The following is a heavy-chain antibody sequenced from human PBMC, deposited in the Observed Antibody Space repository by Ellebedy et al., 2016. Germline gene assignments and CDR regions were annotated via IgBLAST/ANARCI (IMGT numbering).Heavy chain of an antibody. CDR2: INHSGST. CDR3: ARLWSGYSGYYFDY. CDR1: GGSFSGYY. J-gene: IGHJ4*02. Sequence: SETQSLTCAVYGGSFSGYYWSWIRQPPGKGLEWIGEINHSGSTNYNPSLKSRVTMSVDTSKNQFSLKLSSVTAADTAVYYCARLWSGYSGYYFDYWGQGTLVTVSS. D-gene: IGHD3-3*01. V-gene: IGHV4-34*01.